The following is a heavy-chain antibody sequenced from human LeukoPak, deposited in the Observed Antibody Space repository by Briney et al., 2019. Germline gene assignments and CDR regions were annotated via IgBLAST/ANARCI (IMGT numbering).Heavy chain of an antibody. V-gene: IGHV4-34*01. CDR3: ASPSIAAAGTQGEYFQH. CDR2: INHSGST. D-gene: IGHD6-13*01. J-gene: IGHJ1*01. CDR1: GGSFSGYY. Sequence: SETLSLTCAVYGGSFSGYYWSWIRQPPGKGLEWIGEINHSGSTNYNPSLKSRVTISVDTSKNQFSLKLSSVTAADTAVYYCASPSIAAAGTQGEYFQHWGQGTLVTVSS.